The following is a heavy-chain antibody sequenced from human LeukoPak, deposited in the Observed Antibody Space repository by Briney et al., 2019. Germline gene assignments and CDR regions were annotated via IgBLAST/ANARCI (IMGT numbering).Heavy chain of an antibody. CDR2: IRYDGSDK. D-gene: IGHD6-19*01. Sequence: GGSLRLSCAASGFTFSSYGMHWVRQAPGKGLEWVAFIRYDGSDKYYADSVKGRFTISRDNSKNTLYLQMNSLRAEDTAVYYCAKEGDGYSSGWYTHWGQGTLVTVSS. CDR3: AKEGDGYSSGWYTH. CDR1: GFTFSSYG. J-gene: IGHJ4*02. V-gene: IGHV3-30*02.